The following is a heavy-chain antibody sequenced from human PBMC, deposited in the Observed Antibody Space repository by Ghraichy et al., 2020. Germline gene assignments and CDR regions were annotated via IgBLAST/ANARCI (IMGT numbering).Heavy chain of an antibody. CDR3: ATSPTSGGG. J-gene: IGHJ1*01. D-gene: IGHD3-16*01. CDR2: INGPGNNP. V-gene: IGHV3-23*01. CDR1: GFNFKKFT. Sequence: GGSLRLSCETSGFNFKKFTMHWVRQAPGKGLEWVSAINGPGNNPFYSESVKGRFNISRDNSKNTLYLQMNTLRAEDTAVYFCATSPTSGGGWGQGTLVTVSS.